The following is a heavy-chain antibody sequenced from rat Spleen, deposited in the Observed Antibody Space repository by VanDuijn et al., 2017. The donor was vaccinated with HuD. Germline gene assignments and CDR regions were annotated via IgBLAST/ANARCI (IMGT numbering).Heavy chain of an antibody. J-gene: IGHJ4*01. CDR1: GFTFSNYG. D-gene: IGHD1-9*01. CDR3: ARGLRVYGVMDA. CDR2: ITNTGGST. V-gene: IGHV5-19*01. Sequence: EVQLVESGGGLVQPGRSLKLSCAASGFTFSNYGMHWIRQAPTRGLEWVASITNTGGSTYYPDSGKGRFTISRDNAKSTLYLQMDSLRSEDTATYYCARGLRVYGVMDAWGQGASVTVSS.